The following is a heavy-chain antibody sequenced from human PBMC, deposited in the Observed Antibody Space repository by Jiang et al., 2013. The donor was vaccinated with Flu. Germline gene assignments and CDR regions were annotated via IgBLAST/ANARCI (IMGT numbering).Heavy chain of an antibody. CDR3: ARVIGFGGIAVAGPDY. J-gene: IGHJ4*02. CDR1: AYTFTSYG. CDR2: ISAYNGNT. Sequence: GAEVKKPGASVKVSCKASAYTFTSYGVTWVRQAPGQGLEWMGWISAYNGNTNYAQKLQGRVTMTTDTSTSTAYMELRSLRSDDTAVYYCARVIGFGGIAVAGPDYWGQGTLVTVSS. V-gene: IGHV1-18*01. D-gene: IGHD6-19*01.